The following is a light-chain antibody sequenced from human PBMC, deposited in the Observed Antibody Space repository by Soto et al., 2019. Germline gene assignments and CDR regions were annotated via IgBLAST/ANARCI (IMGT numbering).Light chain of an antibody. CDR2: EVS. Sequence: QSVLTQPASVSGSPGQSIAISCIGTSSDIGAYDYVSWYQQHPDRAPKLMIYEVSNRPSGVSIRFSGSKSVNTATLTISWLQAEDEADYYCSSYTSSSTRVFGTGTKVTVL. CDR3: SSYTSSSTRV. J-gene: IGLJ1*01. V-gene: IGLV2-14*03. CDR1: SSDIGAYDY.